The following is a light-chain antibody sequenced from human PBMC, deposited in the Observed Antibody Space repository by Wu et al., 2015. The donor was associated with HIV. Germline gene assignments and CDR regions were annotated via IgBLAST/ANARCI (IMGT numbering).Light chain of an antibody. CDR3: HQRTTWPRT. Sequence: GRATLSCRASRSVSRFLAWYQHKPGQAPRVLIYDTSNRAAGIPTRFSGSGFGTDFTLTISSLEPEDFAVYYCHQRTTWPRTFGQGTKVEVK. CDR1: RSVSRF. J-gene: IGKJ1*01. CDR2: DTS. V-gene: IGKV3-11*01.